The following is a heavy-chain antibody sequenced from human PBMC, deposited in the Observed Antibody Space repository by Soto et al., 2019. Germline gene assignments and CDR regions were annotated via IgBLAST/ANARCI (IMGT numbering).Heavy chain of an antibody. CDR2: INPNSGAT. Sequence: ASVQVSSKASRDPFIGDYLHCVRQAPGQGLEWMGWINPNSGATNYPQKFQGRVTMTRDTSITTAYMEMSRLRSDDTAFYFCARDVVYTIGVFDFWGQGTTVTVSS. V-gene: IGHV1-2*02. D-gene: IGHD3-3*01. CDR1: RDPFIGDY. J-gene: IGHJ4*02. CDR3: ARDVVYTIGVFDF.